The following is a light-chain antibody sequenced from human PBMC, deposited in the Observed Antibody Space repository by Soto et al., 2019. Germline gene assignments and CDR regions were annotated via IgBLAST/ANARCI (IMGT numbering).Light chain of an antibody. V-gene: IGKV3-20*01. CDR2: GAS. J-gene: IGKJ1*01. CDR3: XXXXSSPET. Sequence: EIVLTQSPGTLSLSPGERATLSCRASQSVSSSYLAWYQQKPGQAPRLLIYGASSRATGIPDRFSGSGSGTDFTLXXXXXEPXXXXXXXXXXXXSSPETFGQGTKVEIK. CDR1: QSVSSSY.